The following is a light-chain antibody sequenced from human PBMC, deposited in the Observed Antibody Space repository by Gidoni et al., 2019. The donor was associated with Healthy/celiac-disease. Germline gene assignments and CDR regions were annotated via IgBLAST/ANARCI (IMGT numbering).Light chain of an antibody. J-gene: IGKJ4*01. V-gene: IGKV1-5*03. Sequence: DIQMTQSPSTLSASVGDRVTITCRASQSISSWLAWYQQKPGKAPKLLIYKASSLESGVPSRFSGSGSGTEFTLTISSLQPDDFATYYCQQYNSYSPLNFXGGTKVEIK. CDR3: QQYNSYSPLN. CDR1: QSISSW. CDR2: KAS.